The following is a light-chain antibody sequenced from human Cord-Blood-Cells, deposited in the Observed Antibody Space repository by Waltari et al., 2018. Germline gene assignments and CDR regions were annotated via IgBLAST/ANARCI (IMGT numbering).Light chain of an antibody. Sequence: IPLTQSPASLAYSPGARAPLSCRASRTVSSYLAWYQQKPDQAPRLLIYDASNRATGIPARFSGSGSGTDFTLSISCLEPEDFAVYYCQQRSNWPPITFGQGTRLEIK. CDR3: QQRSNWPPIT. CDR1: RTVSSY. CDR2: DAS. J-gene: IGKJ5*01. V-gene: IGKV3-11*01.